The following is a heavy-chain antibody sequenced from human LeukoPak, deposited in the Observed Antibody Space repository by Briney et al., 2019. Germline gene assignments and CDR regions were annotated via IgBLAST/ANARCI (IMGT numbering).Heavy chain of an antibody. CDR3: AREFGSMITLGGVIVS. Sequence: SETLSLTCTVSGYSISSGYYWGWIRQPPGKGLEWIGSIYHSGSTYYNPSLKSRVTISVDTSKNQFSLKLSSVTAADTAVYYCAREFGSMITLGGVIVSWGQGTLVTVSS. D-gene: IGHD3-16*02. J-gene: IGHJ4*02. CDR1: GYSISSGYY. V-gene: IGHV4-38-2*02. CDR2: IYHSGST.